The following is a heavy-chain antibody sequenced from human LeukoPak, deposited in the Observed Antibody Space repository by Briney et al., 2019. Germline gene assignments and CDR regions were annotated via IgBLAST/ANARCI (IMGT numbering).Heavy chain of an antibody. V-gene: IGHV1-8*01. CDR2: MNPNSGNT. CDR3: ARDYYGSGCYDYYYGMDV. D-gene: IGHD3-10*01. Sequence: ASVKVSCKASGYTFTSYDINWVRQATGQGLEWMGWMNPNSGNTGYAQKFQGRVTMTRNTSISTAYMELSSLRSEDTAVYYCARDYYGSGCYDYYYGMDVWGQGTTVTVSS. J-gene: IGHJ6*02. CDR1: GYTFTSYD.